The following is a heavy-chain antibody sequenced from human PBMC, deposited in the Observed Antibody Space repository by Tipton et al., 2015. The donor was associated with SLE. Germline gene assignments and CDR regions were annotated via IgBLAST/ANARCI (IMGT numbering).Heavy chain of an antibody. J-gene: IGHJ1*01. CDR2: INHSGST. D-gene: IGHD2-2*02. V-gene: IGHV4-34*01. CDR3: ARTLSYCSSTSCYTPETLYFQH. CDR1: GGSFSGYY. Sequence: TLSLTCAVYGGSFSGYYWSWIRQPPGKGLEWIGEINHSGSTNYNPSLKSRVTISVDTSKNQSSLKLSSVTAADTAVYYCARTLSYCSSTSCYTPETLYFQHWGQGTLVTVSS.